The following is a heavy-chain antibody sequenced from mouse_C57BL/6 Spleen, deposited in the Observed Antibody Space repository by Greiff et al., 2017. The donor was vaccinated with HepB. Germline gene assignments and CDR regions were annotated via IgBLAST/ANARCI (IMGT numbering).Heavy chain of an antibody. J-gene: IGHJ2*01. CDR1: GYTFTDYN. D-gene: IGHD1-1*01. Sequence: EVQLQQSGPELVKPGASVKIPCKASGYTFTDYNMDWVKQSHGKSLEWIGDITPNNGGTIYNQKFKGKATLTVDKSSSTAYMELRSLTSEDTAVYDCARSGYYDGSSYHYFDYWGQGTTLTVSS. CDR2: ITPNNGGT. CDR3: ARSGYYDGSSYHYFDY. V-gene: IGHV1-18*01.